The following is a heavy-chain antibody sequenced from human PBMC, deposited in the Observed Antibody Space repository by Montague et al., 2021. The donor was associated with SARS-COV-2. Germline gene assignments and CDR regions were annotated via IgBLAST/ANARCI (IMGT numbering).Heavy chain of an antibody. D-gene: IGHD3-22*01. CDR2: ISSSSSYI. V-gene: IGHV3-21*01. Sequence: XLRLSCAASGFTFSSYSMNWVRQAPGKGLEWVSSISSSSSYIYYADSVKGRFTISRDNAKNSLYLQMNSLRAEDTAVYYCARGATYYYDSSGYVFDYWGQGTLVTVSS. J-gene: IGHJ4*02. CDR3: ARGATYYYDSSGYVFDY. CDR1: GFTFSSYS.